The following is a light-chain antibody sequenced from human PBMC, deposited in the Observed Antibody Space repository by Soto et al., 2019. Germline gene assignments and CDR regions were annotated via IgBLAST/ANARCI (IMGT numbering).Light chain of an antibody. V-gene: IGLV1-40*01. CDR1: SSNIGAGYD. CDR3: QSYDSRLSGYV. Sequence: QSVLTQPPSVSGAPGQRVTISCTGSSSNIGAGYDVHWYQQLPGTAPKLLIYGNSNRPSGVPDRFSGSKSGTSASLAITGLRAEYEADYYCQSYDSRLSGYVFGTGAKLTVL. J-gene: IGLJ1*01. CDR2: GNS.